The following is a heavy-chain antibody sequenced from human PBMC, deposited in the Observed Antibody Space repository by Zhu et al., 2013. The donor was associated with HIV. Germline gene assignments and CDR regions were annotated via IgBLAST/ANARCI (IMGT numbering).Heavy chain of an antibody. CDR2: MNPNSGNT. D-gene: IGHD3-22*01. CDR3: ARGRGDYYDPSDAFDI. Sequence: QVQLVQSGAEVKKPGASVKVSCKASGYTFTSYDINWVRQATGQGLEWMGWMNPNSGNTGYAQKFQGRVTMTRNTSISTAYMEPSSLRSEDTAVYYCARGRGDYYDPSDAFDIWGQGTMVTVSS. V-gene: IGHV1-8*01. J-gene: IGHJ3*02. CDR1: GYTFTSYD.